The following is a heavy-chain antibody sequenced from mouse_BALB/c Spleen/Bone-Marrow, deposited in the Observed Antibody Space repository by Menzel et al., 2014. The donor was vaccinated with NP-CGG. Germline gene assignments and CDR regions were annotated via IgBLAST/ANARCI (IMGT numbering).Heavy chain of an antibody. J-gene: IGHJ3*01. D-gene: IGHD4-1*01. Sequence: QVHVKQSGAELVRPGTSATVSCKASGYAFTNYLIEWVKQRPGQGLEWIGVINPGSGGINYNEKFRVKATLTADKSSSIVYMRLSSLTSDDSAVYFCARELGRGFAYWGQGTLVTVSA. V-gene: IGHV1-54*01. CDR2: INPGSGGI. CDR1: GYAFTNYL. CDR3: ARELGRGFAY.